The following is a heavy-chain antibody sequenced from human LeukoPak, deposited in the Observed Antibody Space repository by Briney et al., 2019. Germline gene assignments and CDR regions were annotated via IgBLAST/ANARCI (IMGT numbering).Heavy chain of an antibody. CDR1: GSSTSSSSYY. V-gene: IGHV4-39*01. J-gene: IGHJ4*02. Sequence: SETLSLTCTVSGSSTSSSSYYWSWVRQPPGKGLEWIGSIYYTGSTYYNPSLKSRVTISLDTSKNQFSLKLISVTAADTAVYYCARHRKVDTAGDYWGQGTLVTVSS. D-gene: IGHD5-18*01. CDR3: ARHRKVDTAGDY. CDR2: IYYTGST.